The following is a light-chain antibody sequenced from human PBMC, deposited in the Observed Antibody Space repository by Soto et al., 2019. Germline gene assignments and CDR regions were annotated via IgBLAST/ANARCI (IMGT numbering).Light chain of an antibody. J-gene: IGKJ1*01. CDR3: QQYNSYSRT. CDR1: QSISSW. V-gene: IGKV1-5*03. CDR2: KAS. Sequence: DIQMTQSPSTLSASVGDRVTITCRASQSISSWLAWYQQKPGTAPKLLIYKASSLESGVPSRFSGSGSGTEFTLTISSLQPDDFATYYCQQYNSYSRTFGQGTKVDI.